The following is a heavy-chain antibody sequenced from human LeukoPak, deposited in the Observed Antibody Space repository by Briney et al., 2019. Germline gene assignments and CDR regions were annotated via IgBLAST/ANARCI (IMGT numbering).Heavy chain of an antibody. D-gene: IGHD5-12*01. V-gene: IGHV3-7*03. CDR3: ARDSTWRLDY. CDR2: IKEDGSVK. CDR1: GFTFSSHW. J-gene: IGHJ4*02. Sequence: GGSLRLSCTASGFTFSSHWMTWVRQPPGKGLEWVANIKEDGSVKYYVDSVKGRFSISRDNSRSALYLQMDSLRADDTAVYFCARDSTWRLDYWGQGTLITVSS.